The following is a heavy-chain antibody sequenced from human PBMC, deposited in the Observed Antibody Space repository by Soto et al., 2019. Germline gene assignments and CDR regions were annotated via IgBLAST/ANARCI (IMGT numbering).Heavy chain of an antibody. J-gene: IGHJ5*02. V-gene: IGHV3-7*03. D-gene: IGHD3-10*01. CDR3: VRGGHGSGSYLGSS. CDR2: IRQDGGAQ. Sequence: WGSLRLSCVASGFTFPTYWMRWVCQAPGKGQEWVANIRQDGGAQYYVDSVKGRFTISRDNAKNSVYLQMDSLRVEDTAVYYCVRGGHGSGSYLGSSWGQGIRVTVSS. CDR1: GFTFPTYW.